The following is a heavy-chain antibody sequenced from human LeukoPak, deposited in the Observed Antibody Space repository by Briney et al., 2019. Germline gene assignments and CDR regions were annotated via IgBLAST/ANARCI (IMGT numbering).Heavy chain of an antibody. CDR1: GGTFSSYA. CDR2: IIPIFGTA. CDR3: AVERAFGFCHAFDI. Sequence: SVKVSCKASGGTFSSYAISWVRQAPGQGLEWMGGIIPIFGTANYAQKFQGRVTITTDESTSTAYMELSSLRSEDTAVYYCAVERAFGFCHAFDIWGQGTMVTVSS. V-gene: IGHV1-69*05. D-gene: IGHD3-10*01. J-gene: IGHJ3*02.